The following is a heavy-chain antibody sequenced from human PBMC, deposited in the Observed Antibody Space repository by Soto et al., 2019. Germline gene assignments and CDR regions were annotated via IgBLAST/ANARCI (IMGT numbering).Heavy chain of an antibody. J-gene: IGHJ2*01. Sequence: EVQLLDSGGGLVQPGGSLRLSCAASGFMFSCCAMSWVRQAPGKGLEWVSTIHGDGDYSHYTDSVEGRFTISRDNSRNTLYLQMNSLRGDDTPVYYCAKSRGGGSYTNWAFAVWGRGTLVTVSS. D-gene: IGHD1-26*01. CDR1: GFMFSCCA. V-gene: IGHV3-23*01. CDR2: IHGDGDYS. CDR3: AKSRGGGSYTNWAFAV.